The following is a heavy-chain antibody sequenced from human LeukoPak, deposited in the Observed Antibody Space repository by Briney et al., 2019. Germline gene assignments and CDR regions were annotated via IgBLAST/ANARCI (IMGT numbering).Heavy chain of an antibody. J-gene: IGHJ2*01. D-gene: IGHD4-17*01. V-gene: IGHV1-2*06. Sequence: ASVKVSCKASGYTFTGYYMHWVRQAPGQGLEWMGRLNPNSGGTNYAQKFQGRVTMTRDTSISTAYMELSRLRSDDTAVYYCARATVTTANWYFDLWGRGTLVTVSS. CDR3: ARATVTTANWYFDL. CDR2: LNPNSGGT. CDR1: GYTFTGYY.